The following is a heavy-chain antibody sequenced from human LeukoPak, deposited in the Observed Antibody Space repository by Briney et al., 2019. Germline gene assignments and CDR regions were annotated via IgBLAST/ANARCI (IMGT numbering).Heavy chain of an antibody. D-gene: IGHD3-10*01. CDR3: ARGHGSGSTNWFDP. Sequence: ASVKVSCKASGYTFTGYYMYWVRQAPGQGLEWMGWINPNSGGTNYAQKFQGRVTMTRDMSTATVYLDLSSLRFDDTAVYYCARGHGSGSTNWFDPWGQGTLVTVSS. J-gene: IGHJ5*02. V-gene: IGHV1-2*02. CDR1: GYTFTGYY. CDR2: INPNSGGT.